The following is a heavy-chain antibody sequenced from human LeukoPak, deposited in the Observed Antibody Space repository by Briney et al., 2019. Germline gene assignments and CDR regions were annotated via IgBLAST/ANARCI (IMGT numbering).Heavy chain of an antibody. CDR1: GSSTSSGGYY. D-gene: IGHD5-24*01. J-gene: IGHJ5*02. V-gene: IGHV4-31*03. CDR2: IYYSGST. Sequence: SPTMFFTCTFSGSSTSSGGYYWSWIRQHPRKCLERIGYIYYSGSTYYNPSLKRRVTISVDTSKIQFAHMQWSMTTAYTAAYYCARGRLQLKNWFDPWGRGTLVTVSS. CDR3: ARGRLQLKNWFDP.